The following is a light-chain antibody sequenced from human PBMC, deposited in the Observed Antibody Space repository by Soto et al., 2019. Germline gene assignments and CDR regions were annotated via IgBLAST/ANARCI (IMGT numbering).Light chain of an antibody. CDR2: DNN. J-gene: IGLJ1*01. CDR3: QSYDSSLSAYV. Sequence: QPVLTQPPSVSGAPGQRVTISCTGSSSNIGAGYDVHWYRQLPGTAPKLLIYDNNSRPSGVPDRFSGSKSGTSASLAITGLQAEDEADYYCQSYDSSLSAYVFGTGTKLTVL. V-gene: IGLV1-40*01. CDR1: SSNIGAGYD.